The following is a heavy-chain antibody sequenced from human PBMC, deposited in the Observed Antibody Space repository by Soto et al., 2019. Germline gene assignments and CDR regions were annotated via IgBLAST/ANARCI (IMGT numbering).Heavy chain of an antibody. Sequence: HPGGSLRLSCAASGFTFSSYWMHWVRQAPGKGLVWVSRIYGDGTSTSYADSVKGRFTISRDNAKNTLYLQMNSLRAEDTAVYYCKGLDYYDSSGPRGYWGQETLVTVSS. J-gene: IGHJ4*02. D-gene: IGHD3-22*01. CDR3: KGLDYYDSSGPRGY. CDR2: IYGDGTST. CDR1: GFTFSSYW. V-gene: IGHV3-74*01.